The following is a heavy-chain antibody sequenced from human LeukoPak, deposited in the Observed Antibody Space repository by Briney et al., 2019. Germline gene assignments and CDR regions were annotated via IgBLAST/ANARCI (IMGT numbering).Heavy chain of an antibody. Sequence: PGGSLRLSCAASGFTFSGFSMIWVRQSPTKGLEWVANIKQDGSERYYVDSVKGRFTISRDNAKNSLSLQMNNLRVEDTAVYYCARAGSHWHYVYWGQGTVVTVSS. V-gene: IGHV3-7*01. CDR2: IKQDGSER. CDR3: ARAGSHWHYVY. CDR1: GFTFSGFS. D-gene: IGHD3-10*01. J-gene: IGHJ4*02.